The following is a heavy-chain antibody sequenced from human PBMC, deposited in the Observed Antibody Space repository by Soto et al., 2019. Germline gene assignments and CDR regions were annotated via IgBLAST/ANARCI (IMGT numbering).Heavy chain of an antibody. D-gene: IGHD5-12*01. J-gene: IGHJ4*02. CDR3: AKDWDIVAHYFDY. Sequence: LRLSCAASGFTFSSYGMHWVRQAPGKGLEWVAVISYDGSNKYYADSVKGRFTISRDNSKNTLYLQMNSLRAEDTAVYYCAKDWDIVAHYFDYWGQGTLVTVSS. CDR2: ISYDGSNK. CDR1: GFTFSSYG. V-gene: IGHV3-30*18.